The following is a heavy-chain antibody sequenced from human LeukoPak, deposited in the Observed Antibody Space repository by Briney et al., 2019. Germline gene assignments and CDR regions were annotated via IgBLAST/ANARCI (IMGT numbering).Heavy chain of an antibody. CDR3: ARDFQTLSGSYEVDWFDP. Sequence: SETLSLTCTVSGGSISSSSYYWGWIRQPPGKGLEWIGSIYYSGSTYYNPSLKSRVTISVDTSKNQFSLKLSSVTAADTAVYYCARDFQTLSGSYEVDWFDPWGQGTLVTVSS. J-gene: IGHJ5*02. V-gene: IGHV4-39*07. CDR1: GGSISSSSYY. D-gene: IGHD3-10*01. CDR2: IYYSGST.